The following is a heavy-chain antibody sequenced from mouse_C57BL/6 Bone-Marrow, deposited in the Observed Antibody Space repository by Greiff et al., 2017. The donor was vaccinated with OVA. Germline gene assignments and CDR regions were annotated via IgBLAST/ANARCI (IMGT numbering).Heavy chain of an antibody. D-gene: IGHD2-3*01. J-gene: IGHJ2*01. Sequence: VKLQESGPELVKPGASVKISCKASGYAFSSSWMNWVKQRPGKGLEWIGRIYPGDGDTNYNGKFKGKATLTADKSSSTAYMQLSSLTSEDSAVYFCARWLLRSYFDYWGQGTTLTVSS. CDR2: IYPGDGDT. CDR3: ARWLLRSYFDY. V-gene: IGHV1-82*01. CDR1: GYAFSSSW.